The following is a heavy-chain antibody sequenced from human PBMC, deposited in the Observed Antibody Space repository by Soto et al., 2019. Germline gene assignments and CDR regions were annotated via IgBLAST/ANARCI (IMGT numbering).Heavy chain of an antibody. CDR1: GFTFSSYW. V-gene: IGHV3-74*01. Sequence: SGGSLRLSCAASGFTFSSYWMHWVRQAPGKGLVWVSRINSDGRSTSYADSVKGRFTISRDNAKNTLYLHMNSLRGEDTAVYYCATEEGAAFYYDGMDVWGQGTTVTVSS. J-gene: IGHJ6*02. CDR3: ATEEGAAFYYDGMDV. CDR2: INSDGRST.